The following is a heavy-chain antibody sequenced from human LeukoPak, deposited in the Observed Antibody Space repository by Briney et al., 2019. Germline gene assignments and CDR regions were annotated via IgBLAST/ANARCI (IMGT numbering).Heavy chain of an antibody. J-gene: IGHJ3*02. CDR1: GGSISSFY. CDR2: IYYSGSS. D-gene: IGHD2-15*01. V-gene: IGHV4-59*08. CDR3: ARMVIRAYCSGGGCYEHAFDI. Sequence: SETLSLTCTVSGGSISSFYWSWIRQPPEKGLEWIGYIYYSGSSNYNPSLKSRVTISVDTSKNQFSPKLRSVTAADTAVYYCARMVIRAYCSGGGCYEHAFDIWGQGTMVTVSS.